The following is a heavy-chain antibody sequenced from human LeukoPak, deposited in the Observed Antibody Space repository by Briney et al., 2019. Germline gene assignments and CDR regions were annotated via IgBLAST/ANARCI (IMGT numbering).Heavy chain of an antibody. Sequence: PGGSLRLSCADSGITFSGNWMSWVRQAPGKGLEWVAHIKPDGSEKYYVDSVRGRFTIPRDNAENSLYLEMNSLRAEDTAVYYCARDRDWSFDYWGQGTLVTVSS. CDR2: IKPDGSEK. J-gene: IGHJ4*02. CDR3: ARDRDWSFDY. V-gene: IGHV3-7*05. D-gene: IGHD3/OR15-3a*01. CDR1: GITFSGNW.